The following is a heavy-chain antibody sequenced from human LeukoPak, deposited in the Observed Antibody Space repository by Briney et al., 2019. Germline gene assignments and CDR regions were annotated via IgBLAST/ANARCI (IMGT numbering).Heavy chain of an antibody. CDR2: IWYDGRDK. CDR3: AKDPYSYGSYFDY. D-gene: IGHD5-18*01. Sequence: AGGSLRLSCAASGFTFSGCGMHWVRQAPGKGLEWVAFIWYDGRDKYYADSVKGRFTISRGNSKNTLYLQMNSLRAEDTAMYYCAKDPYSYGSYFDYWGQGTLVTVSS. CDR1: GFTFSGCG. J-gene: IGHJ4*02. V-gene: IGHV3-30*02.